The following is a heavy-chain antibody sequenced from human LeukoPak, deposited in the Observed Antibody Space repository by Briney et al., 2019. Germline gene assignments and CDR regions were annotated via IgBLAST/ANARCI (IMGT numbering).Heavy chain of an antibody. J-gene: IGHJ4*02. CDR2: AYHSGST. D-gene: IGHD2-2*01. V-gene: IGHV4-59*01. CDR1: GDSISGYY. CDR3: ARDKKGSSCYDF. Sequence: SETLSLTCAVSGDSISGYYWSWIRQPPGKGLEWIGFAYHSGSTTRNPSLESRVTISVDTSTNQISLRLSSVTAADTAVYYCARDKKGSSCYDFWGQGTLVTVSS.